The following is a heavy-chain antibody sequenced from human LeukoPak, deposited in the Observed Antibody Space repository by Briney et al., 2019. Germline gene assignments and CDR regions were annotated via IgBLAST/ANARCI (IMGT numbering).Heavy chain of an antibody. CDR2: IKQDGSQK. J-gene: IGHJ4*02. V-gene: IGHV3-7*04. D-gene: IGHD5-24*01. CDR1: GFTFSDYW. CDR3: TRVGYIDEGIDY. Sequence: AGGSLRLSCAASGFTFSDYWMSWVRQAPGKGLEWVANIKQDGSQKNYVDSVKGRFTISRDNAKNSLYLQMNSLRAEDTAIYYCTRVGYIDEGIDYWGQGTLVTVSS.